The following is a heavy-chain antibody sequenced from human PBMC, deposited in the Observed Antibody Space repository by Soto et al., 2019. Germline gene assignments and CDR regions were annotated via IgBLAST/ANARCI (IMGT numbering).Heavy chain of an antibody. Sequence: SETLSLTCSVSGDSISNLDYFWAWIRQPPGQALEYIGYIYKSATTYYNPSFESRVAISVDTSKSQFSLNVTSVAAADTAVYFCARGRYCLTGRCFPNWFDSWGQGALVTVSS. CDR2: IYKSATT. CDR1: GDSISNLDYF. CDR3: ARGRYCLTGRCFPNWFDS. V-gene: IGHV4-30-4*01. J-gene: IGHJ5*01. D-gene: IGHD7-27*01.